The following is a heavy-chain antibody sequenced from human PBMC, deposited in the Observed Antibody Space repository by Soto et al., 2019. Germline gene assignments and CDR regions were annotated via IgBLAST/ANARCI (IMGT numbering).Heavy chain of an antibody. J-gene: IGHJ4*02. CDR3: TGDDGGGGGY. CDR1: GFTFSSYW. V-gene: IGHV3-74*01. D-gene: IGHD2-15*01. Sequence: EVQLVESGGGLVQPGGSLRLSCAASGFTFSSYWMHWVRQAPGKGLVWVSRTNEDGSTINYADSVKGRFTISRDNAKNSLAVEMYSLRGEGRAGYKCTGDDGGGGGYWGPGTLVTVSS. CDR2: TNEDGSTI.